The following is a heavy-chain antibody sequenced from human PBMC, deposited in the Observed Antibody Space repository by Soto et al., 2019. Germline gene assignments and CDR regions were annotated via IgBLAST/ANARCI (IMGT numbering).Heavy chain of an antibody. J-gene: IGHJ6*02. V-gene: IGHV3-30*18. CDR1: GFTFSSYG. Sequence: QVQLVESGGGVVQPGRSLRLSCAASGFTFSSYGMHWVRQAPGKGLEWVAVISYDGSNKYYADSVKGRFTISRDNSKNTLYLQKNSLRAEDTAVYYCAKEYSSGWDYYGMDVWGQGTTVTVSS. CDR3: AKEYSSGWDYYGMDV. CDR2: ISYDGSNK. D-gene: IGHD6-19*01.